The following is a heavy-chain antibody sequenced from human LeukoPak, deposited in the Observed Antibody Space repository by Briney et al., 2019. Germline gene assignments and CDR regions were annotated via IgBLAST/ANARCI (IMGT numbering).Heavy chain of an antibody. D-gene: IGHD3-10*01. J-gene: IGHJ4*02. CDR1: GDSISSGYY. Sequence: SQTLSLTCIVSGDSISSGYYWSWIRQLPGKGLEWIGYIYTSGSTNYNPSLKSRVTISVDTSKNQFSLKLSSVTAADTAVYYWASMVRGAYYFDYWGQGTPVTVSS. CDR3: ASMVRGAYYFDY. CDR2: IYTSGST. V-gene: IGHV4-4*09.